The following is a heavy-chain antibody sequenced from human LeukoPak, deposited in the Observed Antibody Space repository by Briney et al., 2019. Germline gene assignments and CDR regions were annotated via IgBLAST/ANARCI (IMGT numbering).Heavy chain of an antibody. CDR2: IYASGST. CDR1: GGSISSYY. Sequence: SETLSLTCTVSGGSISSYYWSWIRQPPGKGLEWIGYIYASGSTNYNPSLKSRVTISVDTSKNQFSLKLSSVTAADTAVYYCARQGTLHYYFDYWGQGTLVTVSS. V-gene: IGHV4-4*09. D-gene: IGHD2/OR15-2a*01. CDR3: ARQGTLHYYFDY. J-gene: IGHJ4*02.